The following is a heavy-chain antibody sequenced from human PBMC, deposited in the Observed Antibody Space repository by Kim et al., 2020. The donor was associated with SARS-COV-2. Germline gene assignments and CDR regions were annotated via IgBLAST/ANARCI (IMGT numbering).Heavy chain of an antibody. CDR2: INHSGST. CDR1: GGSFSGYY. CDR3: ARGRVKTQYYYYGMDV. V-gene: IGHV4-34*01. Sequence: SETLSLTCAVYGGSFSGYYWSWIRQPPGKGLEWIGEINHSGSTNYNPSLKSRVTISVDTSKNQFSLKLSSVTAADTAVYYCARGRVKTQYYYYGMDVWGQGTTVTVSS. J-gene: IGHJ6*02.